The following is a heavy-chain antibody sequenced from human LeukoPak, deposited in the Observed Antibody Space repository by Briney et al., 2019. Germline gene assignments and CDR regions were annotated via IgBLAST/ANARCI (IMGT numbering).Heavy chain of an antibody. CDR3: ARGAQWLDV. Sequence: PGGSPRLFCGASGVTSISNYMCWGRQPPGPGLEWVSVIYCGGSTYYADSVKDRFTISRDNSKNTLYLQMNSLRAEDTAVYYCARGAQWLDVWGQGTLVTVSS. CDR1: GVTSISNY. CDR2: IYCGGST. J-gene: IGHJ4*02. D-gene: IGHD6-19*01. V-gene: IGHV3-53*01.